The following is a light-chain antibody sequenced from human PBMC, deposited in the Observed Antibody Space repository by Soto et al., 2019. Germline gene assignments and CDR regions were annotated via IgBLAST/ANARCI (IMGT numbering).Light chain of an antibody. Sequence: DIQMTQSPSSLSASVGDRVIITCRASQSIRSYLNWYQQKPGKAPKLLIYATSILQSGVPSRFSASSSGTDFTLTISSLQPEDFATYFCQQSYSAPFTFGPGTRVDIK. V-gene: IGKV1-39*01. CDR3: QQSYSAPFT. CDR2: ATS. J-gene: IGKJ3*01. CDR1: QSIRSY.